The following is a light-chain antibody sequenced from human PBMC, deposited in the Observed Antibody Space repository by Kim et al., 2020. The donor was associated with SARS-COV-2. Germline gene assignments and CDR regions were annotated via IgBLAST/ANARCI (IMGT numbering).Light chain of an antibody. CDR1: TLSKQY. Sequence: SYELTQPPSVSVSPGQTARITCSGDTLSKQYAYWYQQKPGQAPVLVVYKNIERPSGIPERFSGSSSGTIVTLTISGVQADDEADYYCQSTDNTDTYVFGTGTKVTVL. CDR3: QSTDNTDTYV. V-gene: IGLV3-25*03. J-gene: IGLJ1*01. CDR2: KNI.